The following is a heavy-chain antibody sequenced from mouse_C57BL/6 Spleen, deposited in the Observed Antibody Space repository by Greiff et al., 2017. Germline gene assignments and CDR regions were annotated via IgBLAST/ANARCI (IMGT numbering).Heavy chain of an antibody. J-gene: IGHJ4*01. CDR1: GYTFTSYW. V-gene: IGHV1-55*01. CDR2: IYPGSGST. D-gene: IGHD1-1*02. Sequence: QVQLQQPGAELVKPGASVKMSCKASGYTFTSYWITWVKQRPGQGLEWIGDIYPGSGSTNYNDKFKSKATLTVDTSSSTAYMQLSSLTSEDSAVYYCAREGSYIYAMDYWGQGTSVTVSS. CDR3: AREGSYIYAMDY.